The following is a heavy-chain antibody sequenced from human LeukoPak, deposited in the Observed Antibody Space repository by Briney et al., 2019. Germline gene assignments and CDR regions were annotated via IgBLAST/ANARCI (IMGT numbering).Heavy chain of an antibody. CDR1: GYTFTGYY. CDR3: ARVCGSGYDLYHPEGDCYPGAFDI. J-gene: IGHJ3*02. Sequence: ASVKVSCKASGYTFTGYYMHWVRQAPGQGLEWMGWINPNSGGTNYAQKFQGWVTMTRDTSISTAYMELSRLRSDDTAVYYCARVCGSGYDLYHPEGDCYPGAFDIWGQGTMVTVSS. D-gene: IGHD2-21*02. V-gene: IGHV1-2*04. CDR2: INPNSGGT.